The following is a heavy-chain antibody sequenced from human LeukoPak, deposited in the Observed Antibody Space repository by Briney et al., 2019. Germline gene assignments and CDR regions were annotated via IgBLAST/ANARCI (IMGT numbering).Heavy chain of an antibody. Sequence: PGGSLRLSCAASGFTFSSYEMNWVRQAPGKGLEWVSYISSSGSSKNYADSVKGRFTISRDNAKNSLYLQMNSLRVEDTAVYYCVREEAEVALFQYWGQSTLDTVPS. CDR2: ISSSGSSK. J-gene: IGHJ1*01. V-gene: IGHV3-48*03. CDR3: VREEAEVALFQY. D-gene: IGHD5-12*01. CDR1: GFTFSSYE.